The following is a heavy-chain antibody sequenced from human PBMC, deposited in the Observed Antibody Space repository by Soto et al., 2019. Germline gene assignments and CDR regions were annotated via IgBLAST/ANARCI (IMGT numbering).Heavy chain of an antibody. CDR2: IIPILGIA. CDR3: ATSPPNPYCSSTSCYVRDAFDI. V-gene: IGHV1-69*02. J-gene: IGHJ3*02. Sequence: SVKVSCKASGGTFSSYTISWVRQAPGQGLEWMGRIIPILGIANYAQKIQGRVTITADKSTSTAYMELRSLRSDDTAVFYCATSPPNPYCSSTSCYVRDAFDIWGQGTMVTVSS. D-gene: IGHD2-2*01. CDR1: GGTFSSYT.